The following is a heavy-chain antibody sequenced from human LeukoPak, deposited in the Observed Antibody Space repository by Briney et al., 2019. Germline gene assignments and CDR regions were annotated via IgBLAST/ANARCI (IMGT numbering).Heavy chain of an antibody. V-gene: IGHV3-21*04. CDR3: AKSTARLVSHYYYYMDV. J-gene: IGHJ6*03. Sequence: GGSLRLSCAAAGFTFSSYTMKWVRQAPGKGRGWVSSIRRSSSYIYYAESVKGRFTMSRDNAKNSLYLQMNSLRTEDTALYYCAKSTARLVSHYYYYMDVWGKGTTVTVSS. CDR2: IRRSSSYI. CDR1: GFTFSSYT. D-gene: IGHD6-6*01.